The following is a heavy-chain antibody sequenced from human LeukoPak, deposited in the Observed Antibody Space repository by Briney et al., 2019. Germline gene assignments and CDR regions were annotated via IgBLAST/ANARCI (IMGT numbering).Heavy chain of an antibody. D-gene: IGHD3-22*01. J-gene: IGHJ4*02. CDR3: ARTTYGSTIYDSSVGGYYFDY. V-gene: IGHV4-59*01. Sequence: SETLSLTCTVSGGSISSYYWSWIRQPPGKGLEWIGYIYYSGSTNYNPSLKSRVTISVDTSKNQFSLKLSSVTAADTAVYYCARTTYGSTIYDSSVGGYYFDYWGQGTLVTVSS. CDR2: IYYSGST. CDR1: GGSISSYY.